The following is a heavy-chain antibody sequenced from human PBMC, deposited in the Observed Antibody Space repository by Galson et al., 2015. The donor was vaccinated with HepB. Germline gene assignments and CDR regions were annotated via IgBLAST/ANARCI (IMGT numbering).Heavy chain of an antibody. V-gene: IGHV3-30*02. Sequence: SLRLSCAASGFTFSSYGMHWVRQAPGKGLEWVAFIRYDGSNKYYADSVKGRFTISRDNSKNTLYLQMNSLRAEDTAVYYCATSTVKYYYDSSGREAHDAFDIWGQETMVTVSS. D-gene: IGHD3-22*01. CDR2: IRYDGSNK. CDR3: ATSTVKYYYDSSGREAHDAFDI. CDR1: GFTFSSYG. J-gene: IGHJ3*02.